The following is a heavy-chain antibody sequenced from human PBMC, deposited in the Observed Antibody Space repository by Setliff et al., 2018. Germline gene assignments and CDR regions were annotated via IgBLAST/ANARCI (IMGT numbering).Heavy chain of an antibody. CDR2: IYPGDSDT. V-gene: IGHV5-51*01. J-gene: IGHJ5*02. CDR1: GYSFTNYW. D-gene: IGHD3-10*01. CDR3: ARHPYYYGSGTYLDNNNRWFDP. Sequence: GESLKISCEGSGYSFTNYWIAWVRQMPGKGLEWMGIIYPGDSDTRYSPSFQGQVTISADKSISTAYLQWSSLRASDTAIYYCARHPYYYGSGTYLDNNNRWFDPWGQGTLVTVSS.